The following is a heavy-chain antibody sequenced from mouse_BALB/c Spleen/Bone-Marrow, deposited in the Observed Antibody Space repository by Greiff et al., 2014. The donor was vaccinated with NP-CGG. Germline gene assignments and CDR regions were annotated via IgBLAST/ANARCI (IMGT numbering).Heavy chain of an antibody. D-gene: IGHD2-1*01. CDR3: ARIYGNFEAMDY. J-gene: IGHJ4*01. CDR1: GFSLSRYS. Sequence: VQLVESGPGLVAPSQSLSITCTVSGFSLSRYSVHWVRQPPGKGLEWLGMIWGGGSTDYNSALKSRLIISKDNSKGQVFLKMNSLQADDTAMYYCARIYGNFEAMDYWGQGTSVTVSS. CDR2: IWGGGST. V-gene: IGHV2-6-4*01.